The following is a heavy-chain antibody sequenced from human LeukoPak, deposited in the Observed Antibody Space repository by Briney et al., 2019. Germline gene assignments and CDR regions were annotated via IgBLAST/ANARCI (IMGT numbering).Heavy chain of an antibody. V-gene: IGHV1-8*03. CDR3: ARTTSFTASGYDY. CDR1: GYTFTTYH. CDR2: VNPYSGDT. Sequence: ASVKVSCKTSGYTFTTYHINSVRQATRQGVECLGWVNPYSGDTGYAQKFQGRLSITSDTSISTAYMELGSLRSDDTAVYFCARTTSFTASGYDYWGQGTLVTVSS. J-gene: IGHJ4*02. D-gene: IGHD6-25*01.